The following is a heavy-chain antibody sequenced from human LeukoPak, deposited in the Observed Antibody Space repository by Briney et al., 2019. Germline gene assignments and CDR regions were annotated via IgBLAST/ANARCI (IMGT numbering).Heavy chain of an antibody. CDR3: ARTTRDYGSGSYFDY. V-gene: IGHV4-59*08. CDR1: GGSIGTYY. Sequence: SETLSLTCTVSGGSIGTYYWSWIRQPPGKGLEWIGYIYYTGSTNYNPSLKSRATISVDTSKNQFSLKLSSVTAADTAVYYCARTTRDYGSGSYFDYWGQGSLVTVSS. J-gene: IGHJ4*02. D-gene: IGHD3-10*01. CDR2: IYYTGST.